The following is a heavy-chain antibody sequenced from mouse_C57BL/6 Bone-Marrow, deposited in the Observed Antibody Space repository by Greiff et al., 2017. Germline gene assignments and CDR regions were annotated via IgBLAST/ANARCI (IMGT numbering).Heavy chain of an antibody. CDR2: IYPRDGST. J-gene: IGHJ3*01. CDR3: ARPVYYGSSAWFAY. D-gene: IGHD1-1*01. V-gene: IGHV1-78*01. Sequence: QVQLQQSDAELVKPGASVKISCKVSGYTFTDHTIHWMKQRPEQGLEWIGYIYPRDGSTKYNEKFKGKATLTADKSSSTAYMQLSSLTSEDSAFYFCARPVYYGSSAWFAYWGQGTLVTVSA. CDR1: GYTFTDHT.